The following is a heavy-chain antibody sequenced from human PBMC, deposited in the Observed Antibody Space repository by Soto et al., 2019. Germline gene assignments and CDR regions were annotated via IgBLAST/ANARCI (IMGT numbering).Heavy chain of an antibody. CDR2: IYYSGST. J-gene: IGHJ4*02. V-gene: IGHV4-61*01. CDR3: AREREYCSGGSCYSILAY. Sequence: SETLSLTCTVSGGSVSSGSYYWSWIRQPPGKGLEWIGYIYYSGSTNYNPSLKSRVTISVDTSKNQFSLKLSSVTAADTAVYYCAREREYCSGGSCYSILAYWGQGTLVTVSS. D-gene: IGHD2-15*01. CDR1: GGSVSSGSYY.